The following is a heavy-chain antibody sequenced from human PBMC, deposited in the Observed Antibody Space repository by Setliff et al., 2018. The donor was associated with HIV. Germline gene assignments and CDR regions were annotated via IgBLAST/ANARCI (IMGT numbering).Heavy chain of an antibody. CDR3: ARLPAADGTVYY. CDR1: GYSISSGYY. Sequence: KTSETLSLTCAVSGYSISSGYYWGWIRQPPGKGLEWIGSILHSGSTYYNPSLQSRVTISLHTSKNQFSLKMSSVTAADTAVYYCARLPAADGTVYYWGQGTLVTVSS. CDR2: ILHSGST. V-gene: IGHV4-38-2*01. D-gene: IGHD6-13*01. J-gene: IGHJ4*02.